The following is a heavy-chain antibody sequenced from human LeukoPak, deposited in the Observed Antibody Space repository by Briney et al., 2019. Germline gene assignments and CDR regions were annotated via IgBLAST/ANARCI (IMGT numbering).Heavy chain of an antibody. D-gene: IGHD1-7*01. CDR1: GFTFSSYG. Sequence: QTGGSLRLSCAASGFTFSSYGMQWVRQAPGKGLEWVAVISYDESNKWYADSVKGRFTTSRDNAKNSLYLQMNSLRAEDTAVYYCARGIITGTTRFDYWGQGTLVTVSS. V-gene: IGHV3-30*03. J-gene: IGHJ4*02. CDR3: ARGIITGTTRFDY. CDR2: ISYDESNK.